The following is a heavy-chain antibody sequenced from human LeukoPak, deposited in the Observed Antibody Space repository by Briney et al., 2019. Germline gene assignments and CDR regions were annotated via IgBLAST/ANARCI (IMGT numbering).Heavy chain of an antibody. D-gene: IGHD3-9*01. V-gene: IGHV3-23*01. CDR1: GFTFSNYA. Sequence: GGSLRLSCAASGFTFSNYAMSWVRQAPGKGLEWVSVISGSGGSTYYADSVKGRFTISRDNPKNTLYLQMNSLRAEDTAVYYCAKVRVLRYFDCWGQGTLVTVSS. CDR3: AKVRVLRYFDC. CDR2: ISGSGGST. J-gene: IGHJ4*02.